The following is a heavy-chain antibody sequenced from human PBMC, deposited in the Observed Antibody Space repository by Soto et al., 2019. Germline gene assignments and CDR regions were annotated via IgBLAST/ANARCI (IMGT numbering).Heavy chain of an antibody. Sequence: TLSLTCVVSAGSTTPYHWSWIRQFPGKGLEWIAYTAYTGNTNYNPSLKSRVTISMDTSTNQLSLKLPSMTAADTAVYYCASDRHAGSSHYFEPMGRVTLVAVSS. CDR2: TAYTGNT. V-gene: IGHV4-59*01. CDR1: AGSTTPYH. D-gene: IGHD2-8*01. J-gene: IGHJ1*01. CDR3: ASDRHAGSSHYFEP.